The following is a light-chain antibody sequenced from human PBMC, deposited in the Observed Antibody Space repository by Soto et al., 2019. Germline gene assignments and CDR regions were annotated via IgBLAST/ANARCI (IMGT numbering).Light chain of an antibody. Sequence: DIPMTQSPSSLSASVGDRVTITCRASQGISTYLAWYQQKPVKVPKLLIYAASTLLSGVPSRFSGSGSGTDFTLTISSLQPEDVATYYCQNYNSAPYSFGQGTKLEIK. CDR3: QNYNSAPYS. J-gene: IGKJ2*01. CDR2: AAS. CDR1: QGISTY. V-gene: IGKV1-27*01.